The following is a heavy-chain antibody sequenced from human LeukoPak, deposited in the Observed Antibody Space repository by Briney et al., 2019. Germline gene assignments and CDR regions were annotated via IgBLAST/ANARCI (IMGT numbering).Heavy chain of an antibody. Sequence: MTSETLSLTCTVSGDSISSGGYYWSWIRQHPGKGLEWIGYIYYSGSTYYNPSLKSRVTISVDTSKNQFSLKLSSVTAADTAVYYCARGMVYGGYFDYWGQGTLVTVSS. D-gene: IGHD4-23*01. CDR1: GDSISSGGYY. CDR2: IYYSGST. J-gene: IGHJ4*02. V-gene: IGHV4-31*03. CDR3: ARGMVYGGYFDY.